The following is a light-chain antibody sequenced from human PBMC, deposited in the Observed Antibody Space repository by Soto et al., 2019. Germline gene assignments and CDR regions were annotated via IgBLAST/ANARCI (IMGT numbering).Light chain of an antibody. Sequence: DIQMTQSPSCLSASVGDRVTMSCRASQSITNYLNWYQQKPGKAPKLLIYAASSLQSGVPSRFSGSGSGTDFTLTISSLQPEDFATYYCQQSYSNPITFGQGTRLEIK. V-gene: IGKV1-39*01. CDR1: QSITNY. CDR2: AAS. J-gene: IGKJ5*01. CDR3: QQSYSNPIT.